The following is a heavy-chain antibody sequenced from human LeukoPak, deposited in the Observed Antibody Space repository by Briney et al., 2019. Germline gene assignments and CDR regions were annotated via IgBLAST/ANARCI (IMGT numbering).Heavy chain of an antibody. V-gene: IGHV1-18*01. Sequence: GASVKVSCKASGYTFTSYGISWVRQAPGQGLEWMGWISAYNGNTNYAQKLQGRVTMTTDTSTSTAYMELRSLRSDDTAVYYCARGSGDGYNNPPLYYYYYMDVWGKGTTVTVSS. CDR1: GYTFTSYG. CDR2: ISAYNGNT. J-gene: IGHJ6*03. CDR3: ARGSGDGYNNPPLYYYYYMDV. D-gene: IGHD5-24*01.